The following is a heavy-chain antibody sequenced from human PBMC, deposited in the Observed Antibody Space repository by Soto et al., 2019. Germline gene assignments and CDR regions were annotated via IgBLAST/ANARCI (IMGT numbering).Heavy chain of an antibody. J-gene: IGHJ4*02. V-gene: IGHV3-23*01. D-gene: IGHD6-19*01. CDR3: AKTDKFHSQSSGWANRFDS. CDR2: ITSAGST. Sequence: EVQLLESGGDLAQPGGSLRLICAASGFTFSNYAMTWVRQSPGKGLEWVSTITSAGSTFYGDTVKVRFTISRDNSKSTLYLQMNSLVAEDTAVYYCAKTDKFHSQSSGWANRFDSWGQGTLVTVSS. CDR1: GFTFSNYA.